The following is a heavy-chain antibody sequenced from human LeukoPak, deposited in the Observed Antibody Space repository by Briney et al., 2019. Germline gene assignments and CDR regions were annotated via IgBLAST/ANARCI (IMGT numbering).Heavy chain of an antibody. CDR3: AKDPTDFDSSGQTYFDY. CDR1: GFTFSSYS. Sequence: PGGCLRLSCAASGFTFSSYSMNWVRQAPGKGLEWVSGISGSGGITHYADSVRGRFTISRDNSKNTLYLQMNSLRAEDTAVYYCAKDPTDFDSSGQTYFDYWGQGSLVTVSS. J-gene: IGHJ4*02. CDR2: ISGSGGIT. V-gene: IGHV3-23*01. D-gene: IGHD3-22*01.